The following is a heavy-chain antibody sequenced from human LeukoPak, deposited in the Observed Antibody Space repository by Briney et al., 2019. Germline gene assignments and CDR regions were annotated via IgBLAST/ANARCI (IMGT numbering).Heavy chain of an antibody. Sequence: SETLSLTCTVSGGSFSSSSYYWGWIRQPPGKGLEWIGSIYYSGSTYYNPSLKSRVTISVDTSKNQFSLKLSSVTAADTAVYYCARVVGATTVPFDYWGQGTLVTVSS. CDR1: GGSFSSSSYY. CDR2: IYYSGST. V-gene: IGHV4-39*01. D-gene: IGHD1-26*01. CDR3: ARVVGATTVPFDY. J-gene: IGHJ4*02.